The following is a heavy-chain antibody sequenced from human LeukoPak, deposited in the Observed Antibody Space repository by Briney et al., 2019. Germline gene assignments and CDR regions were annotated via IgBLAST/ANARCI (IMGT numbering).Heavy chain of an antibody. CDR1: GGTFSSYA. Sequence: SVKVSCKASGGTFSSYAISWVRQAPGQGLEWMGGIIPIFGTANYAQKFQGRVTITADESTSTAYMELSSLRSEDMAVYYCARGGGSGSQFYYYYGMDVWGKGTTVTVSS. J-gene: IGHJ6*04. CDR3: ARGGGSGSQFYYYYGMDV. D-gene: IGHD3-10*01. V-gene: IGHV1-69*01. CDR2: IIPIFGTA.